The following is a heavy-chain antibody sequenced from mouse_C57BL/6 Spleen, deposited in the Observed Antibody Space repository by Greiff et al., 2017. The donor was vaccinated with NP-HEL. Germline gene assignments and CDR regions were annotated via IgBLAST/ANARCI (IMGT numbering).Heavy chain of an antibody. CDR1: GYTFTSYW. CDR2: IDPSDSET. Sequence: QVQLQQPGAELVRPGSSVKLSCKASGYTFTSYWMHWVKQRPIQGLEWIGNIDPSDSETHYNQKFKDKATLTVDKSSSTAYMQLSSLTSEDSAVYYCARARELGRVDYYFDYWGQGTTLTVSS. CDR3: ARARELGRVDYYFDY. D-gene: IGHD4-1*01. V-gene: IGHV1-52*01. J-gene: IGHJ2*01.